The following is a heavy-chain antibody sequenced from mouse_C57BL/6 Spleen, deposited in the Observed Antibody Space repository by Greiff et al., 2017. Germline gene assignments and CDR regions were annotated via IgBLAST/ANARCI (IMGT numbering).Heavy chain of an antibody. Sequence: VKLMESGPGLVQPSQSLSITCTVSGFSLTSYGVHWVRQSPGKGLEWLGVIWRGGSTDYNAAFMSRLSITKDNSKSQVFFKMNSLQADDTAIYYCAKGALLRYYFDYWGQGTTLTVSS. CDR1: GFSLTSYG. J-gene: IGHJ2*01. V-gene: IGHV2-5*01. D-gene: IGHD1-1*01. CDR2: IWRGGST. CDR3: AKGALLRYYFDY.